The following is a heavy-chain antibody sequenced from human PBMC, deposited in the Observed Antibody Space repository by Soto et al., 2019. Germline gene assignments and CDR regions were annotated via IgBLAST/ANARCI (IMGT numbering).Heavy chain of an antibody. CDR3: ASPYCSGGSCLYYFDY. CDR1: GGTFSSYT. D-gene: IGHD2-15*01. V-gene: IGHV1-69*02. CDR2: IIPILGIA. Sequence: QVQLVQSGAEVKKPGSSVKVSCKASGGTFSSYTISWARQAPGQGLEWMGRIIPILGIANYAQKFQGRVTITADKSTSTAYMELSSLRSEDTAVYYCASPYCSGGSCLYYFDYWGQGTLVTVSS. J-gene: IGHJ4*02.